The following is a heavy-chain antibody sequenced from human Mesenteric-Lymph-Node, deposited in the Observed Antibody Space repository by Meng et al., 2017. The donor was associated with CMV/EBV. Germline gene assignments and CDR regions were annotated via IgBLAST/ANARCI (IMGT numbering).Heavy chain of an antibody. CDR2: IKQDGSEK. D-gene: IGHD2-2*01. CDR1: GFTFSDYY. J-gene: IGHJ6*02. Sequence: GESLKISCAASGFTFSDYYMSWIRQAPGKGLEWVANIKQDGSEKYYVDSVKGRFTISRDNAKNSLYLQMNSLRAEDTAVYYCARDIRSRSGYYYYYYGMDVWGQGTTVTVSS. V-gene: IGHV3-7*01. CDR3: ARDIRSRSGYYYYYYGMDV.